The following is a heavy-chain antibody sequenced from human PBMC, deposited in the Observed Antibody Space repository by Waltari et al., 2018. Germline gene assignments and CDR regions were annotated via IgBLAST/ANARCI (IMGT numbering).Heavy chain of an antibody. CDR2: INHSGSN. CDR3: ARGRRSSSGGWFDP. J-gene: IGHJ5*02. D-gene: IGHD6-13*01. Sequence: QVQLQQWGAGLLKPSETLSLTCAVYGGSFSGYYWSWIRQPPGKGLEWIGEINHSGSNNYNPSLKSRVTISVDTSKNQFSLKLSSVTAADTAVYYCARGRRSSSGGWFDPWGQGTLVTVSS. CDR1: GGSFSGYY. V-gene: IGHV4-34*01.